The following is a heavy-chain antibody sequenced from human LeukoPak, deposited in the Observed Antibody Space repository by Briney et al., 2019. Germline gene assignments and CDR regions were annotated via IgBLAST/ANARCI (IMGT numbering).Heavy chain of an antibody. D-gene: IGHD2-2*02. Sequence: PGGSLRLSCAASGFTFSSYGMHWVRQAPGKGLEWAAFIRYDGSNKYYAGSVKGRFTISRDNSKNTLYLQMNSLRAEDTAVYYCTKQRYQLLYDLDYYYYMDVWGKGTTVTVSS. CDR2: IRYDGSNK. V-gene: IGHV3-30*02. CDR1: GFTFSSYG. CDR3: TKQRYQLLYDLDYYYYMDV. J-gene: IGHJ6*03.